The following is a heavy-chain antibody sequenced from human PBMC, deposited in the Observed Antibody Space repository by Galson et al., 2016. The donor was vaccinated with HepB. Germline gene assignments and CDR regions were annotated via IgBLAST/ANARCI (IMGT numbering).Heavy chain of an antibody. CDR1: GGSISSSNW. Sequence: SETLSLTCVVSGGSISSSNWWSWVRQPPGKGLEWIGEIYHSGTTNYNPSLKTRVTISLDKSKNQFSLKLTSVTAADTAVYYCARVAYDILTGTEDYFDFWGRGTLVTVSS. CDR3: ARVAYDILTGTEDYFDF. D-gene: IGHD3-9*01. J-gene: IGHJ4*02. V-gene: IGHV4-4*02. CDR2: IYHSGTT.